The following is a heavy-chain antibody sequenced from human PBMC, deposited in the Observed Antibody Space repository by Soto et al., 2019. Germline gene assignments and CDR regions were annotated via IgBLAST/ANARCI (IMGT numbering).Heavy chain of an antibody. J-gene: IGHJ4*02. D-gene: IGHD3-22*01. V-gene: IGHV1-3*01. CDR2: INAGNGNT. Sequence: ASVKVSCKASGYTFTSYAMHWVRQAPGQRLEWMGWINAGNGNTKYSQKFQGRVTITRDTSASTAYMELGSLRSEDTAVYYCARDSAYYYDSSGYYEFDYWGQGTLVTVSS. CDR3: ARDSAYYYDSSGYYEFDY. CDR1: GYTFTSYA.